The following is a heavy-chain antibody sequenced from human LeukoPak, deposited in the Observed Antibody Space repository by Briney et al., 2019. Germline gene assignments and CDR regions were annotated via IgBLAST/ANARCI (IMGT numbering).Heavy chain of an antibody. CDR2: ISWNSNTV. V-gene: IGHV3-9*01. CDR3: TKSPGGGLAYYFHMDV. D-gene: IGHD2-21*01. CDR1: GFTFEYYA. Sequence: SLRLSCAASGFTFEYYAMHWVRQAPGRGLEWVSGISWNSNTVLYADSVRGRFTISRDNGENSLYLQMDSLRAEDTAFYYCTKSPGGGLAYYFHMDVWGKGTTVTVSS. J-gene: IGHJ6*03.